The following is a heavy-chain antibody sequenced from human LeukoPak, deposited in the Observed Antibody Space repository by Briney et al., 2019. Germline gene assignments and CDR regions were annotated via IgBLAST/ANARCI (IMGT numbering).Heavy chain of an antibody. CDR1: GGSFSGYY. D-gene: IGHD3-3*01. V-gene: IGHV4-34*01. J-gene: IGHJ4*02. CDR3: ARRGSGYPFDY. Sequence: PSETLSLTCAVYGGSFSGYYWSWIRQPPGKGLEWIGEINHSGSTNYNPSLKSRVTISVDTSKNQFSLKLSSVTAADTAVYYCARRGSGYPFDYWGQGTLVTVSS. CDR2: INHSGST.